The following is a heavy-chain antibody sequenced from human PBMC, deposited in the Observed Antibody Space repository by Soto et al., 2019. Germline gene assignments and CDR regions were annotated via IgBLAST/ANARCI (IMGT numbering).Heavy chain of an antibody. CDR1: GGSISSGGYY. Sequence: QVQLQESGPGLVKPSQTLSLTCTVSGGSISSGGYYWSWIRQHPGKGLEWIGHVYNSGSTYNNPSLKSRVTISVDTSKNQFSLKLNSVTAADTAVYYCARVRQTDYDTSAHSLDYWGQGTLVTVSS. CDR2: VYNSGST. D-gene: IGHD3-22*01. J-gene: IGHJ4*02. CDR3: ARVRQTDYDTSAHSLDY. V-gene: IGHV4-31*03.